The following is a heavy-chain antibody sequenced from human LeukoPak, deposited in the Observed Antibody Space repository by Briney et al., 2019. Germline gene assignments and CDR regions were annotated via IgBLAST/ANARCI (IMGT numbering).Heavy chain of an antibody. CDR1: GFTFSSYS. J-gene: IGHJ4*02. CDR2: ISSSSTI. V-gene: IGHV3-48*01. CDR3: ARAMGGATIDY. Sequence: GGSLRLSCAASGFTFSSYSMNWVRQAPGKGLEWVSYISSSSTIYYADSVKGRFTISRDNAKNSLYLQMNSLRAEDTAVYYCARAMGGATIDYWGQGTLVTVSS. D-gene: IGHD1-26*01.